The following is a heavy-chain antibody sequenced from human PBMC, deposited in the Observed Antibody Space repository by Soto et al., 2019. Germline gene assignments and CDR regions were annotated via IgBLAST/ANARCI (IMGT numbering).Heavy chain of an antibody. CDR2: MNPTNGNV. Sequence: QERLVQSGAELRRPGASVKISCRASGYNFPSFNVNWVRQASGQGPEWLGWMNPTNGNVAFARDFQGRGTMTRDLSTDTAYRELGGLSSGDTAIYYGARAVGIAVTGLDLWGPGTGVTVS. CDR1: GYNFPSFN. D-gene: IGHD6-19*01. CDR3: ARAVGIAVTGLDL. J-gene: IGHJ5*02. V-gene: IGHV1-8*01.